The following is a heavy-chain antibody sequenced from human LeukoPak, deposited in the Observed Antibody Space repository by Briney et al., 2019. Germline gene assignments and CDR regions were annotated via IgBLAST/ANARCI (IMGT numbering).Heavy chain of an antibody. CDR1: GFTFSSYS. CDR2: IKQDGSEK. Sequence: GGSLRLSCAASGFTFSSYSMSWVRQAPGKGLEWVANIKQDGSEKYYVDSVKGRFTISRDNAKNSLYLQMNSLRAEDTAVYYCARDPWDYDILTGSLDYWGQGTLVTVSS. J-gene: IGHJ4*02. D-gene: IGHD3-9*01. V-gene: IGHV3-7*01. CDR3: ARDPWDYDILTGSLDY.